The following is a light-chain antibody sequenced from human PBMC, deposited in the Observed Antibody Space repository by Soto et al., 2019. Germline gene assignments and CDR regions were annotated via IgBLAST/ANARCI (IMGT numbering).Light chain of an antibody. V-gene: IGKV1-5*03. CDR1: QRIDTW. J-gene: IGKJ1*01. Sequence: DIQMTQSPSSLSASVGDRVSITCRASQRIDTWLARYQQKPGKAPNLLIYKASGLQSGVPSRFSGSGSGTEFTLTISSLQPEDFATYYCQEYRNNYGTFGQGTKVDI. CDR2: KAS. CDR3: QEYRNNYGT.